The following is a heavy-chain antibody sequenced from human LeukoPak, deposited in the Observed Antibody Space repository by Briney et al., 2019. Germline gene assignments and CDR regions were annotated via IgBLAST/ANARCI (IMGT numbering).Heavy chain of an antibody. CDR1: GFTFSSYA. CDR3: AKAPVTSCRGAFCYPFDY. J-gene: IGHJ4*02. Sequence: GGSLRLSCAASGFTFSSYAMHWVRQAPGKGLEWVALISYDGSNKYHADSVKGRFTISRDNSKNTLYLQMNSLRAEDAAVYYCAKAPVTSCRGAFCYPFDYWGQGTLVTVSS. CDR2: ISYDGSNK. D-gene: IGHD2-15*01. V-gene: IGHV3-30*04.